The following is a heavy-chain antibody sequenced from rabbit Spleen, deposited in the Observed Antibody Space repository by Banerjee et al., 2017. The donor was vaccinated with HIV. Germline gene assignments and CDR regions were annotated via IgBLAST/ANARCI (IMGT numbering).Heavy chain of an antibody. CDR3: VRGIDWMFRL. D-gene: IGHD2-1*01. V-gene: IGHV1S47*01. CDR2: IDPIFGRT. Sequence: QEQLVESGGGLVQPGGSLKLSCKASGFDFSVYGLSWVRQAPGKGLEWIGYIDPIFGRTYYASWVNGRFTISSHNAQNTLYLQLNSLTAADTATYFCVRGIDWMFRLWGQGTLVTVS. J-gene: IGHJ4*01. CDR1: GFDFSVYG.